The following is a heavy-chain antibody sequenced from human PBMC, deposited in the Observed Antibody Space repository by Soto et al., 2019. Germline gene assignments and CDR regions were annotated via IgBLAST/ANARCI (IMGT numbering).Heavy chain of an antibody. CDR3: TRLDDGFDI. V-gene: IGHV3-73*01. Sequence: EAQLAESGGGLVQPGGSLKLSCAASWFTFSASAVHWVRQASGKGLEWVGRIRDKANNFATAYPASVTGRFSISRDDSENPAYPEMNRLKNEDMGVYYCTRLDDGFDIWGQGKMLTVSS. D-gene: IGHD1-1*01. CDR2: IRDKANNFAT. J-gene: IGHJ3*02. CDR1: WFTFSASA.